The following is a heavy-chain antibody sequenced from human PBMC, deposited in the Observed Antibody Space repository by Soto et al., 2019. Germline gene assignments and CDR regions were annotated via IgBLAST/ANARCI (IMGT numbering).Heavy chain of an antibody. CDR1: GFTFSSYD. J-gene: IGHJ6*02. CDR3: ARDVFSSSYYYGMDV. D-gene: IGHD2-2*01. CDR2: IGTAGDT. Sequence: GGSLRLSCAASGFTFSSYDMHWVRQATGKGLEWVSAIGTAGDTYYPGSVKGRFTISRENAKNSLYLQMNSLRAEDTAVYYCARDVFSSSYYYGMDVWGQGTTVTVSS. V-gene: IGHV3-13*01.